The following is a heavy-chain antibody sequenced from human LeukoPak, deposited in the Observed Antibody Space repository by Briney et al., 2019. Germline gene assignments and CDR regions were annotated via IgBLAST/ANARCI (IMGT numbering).Heavy chain of an antibody. CDR1: GYTFTSYD. J-gene: IGHJ5*02. D-gene: IGHD6-19*01. Sequence: ASVKVSCKASGYTFTSYDINWVRQATGQGLEWMGWMNPNSGSTDYAQQFQGRVTMTTDTSMSTAYMELRSLRSDDTAVYYCARDLIAVRPGWFDPWGQGSPVTVSS. CDR2: MNPNSGST. V-gene: IGHV1-8*01. CDR3: ARDLIAVRPGWFDP.